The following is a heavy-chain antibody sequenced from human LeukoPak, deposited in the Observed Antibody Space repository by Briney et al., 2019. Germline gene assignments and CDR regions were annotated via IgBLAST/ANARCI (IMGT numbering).Heavy chain of an antibody. V-gene: IGHV4-59*08. CDR2: VYYSGDT. CDR1: GDSVSGVY. Sequence: PSGTLSLTCTVSGDSVSGVYWSWIRQPPGKGLEWIGYVYYSGDTNYNPSLKSRVTMSLDTSKNQVSLRLSSVTAADTAVYYCARHPFATPFDYWGRGTLLTVSS. J-gene: IGHJ4*02. CDR3: ARHPFATPFDY. D-gene: IGHD2-15*01.